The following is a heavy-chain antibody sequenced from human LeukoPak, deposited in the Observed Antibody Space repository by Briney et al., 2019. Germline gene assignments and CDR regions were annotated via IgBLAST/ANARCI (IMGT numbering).Heavy chain of an antibody. CDR2: MSGGSSYI. CDR3: AKGDHASSWYTAIDY. J-gene: IGHJ4*02. Sequence: GGSLTLSCAASGFTFSDYSMIWVRQAPGRGLEFVSTMSGGSSYIFYADSLKGRFTVSRDNAKGSLYLQMNSLRAEDTAVYYCAKGDHASSWYTAIDYWGQGALVTVSS. V-gene: IGHV3-21*01. CDR1: GFTFSDYS. D-gene: IGHD6-13*01.